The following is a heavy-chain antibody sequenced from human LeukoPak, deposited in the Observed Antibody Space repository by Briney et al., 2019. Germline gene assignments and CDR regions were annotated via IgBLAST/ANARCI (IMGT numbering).Heavy chain of an antibody. Sequence: AGSLRPSCAAYALTLSSFWISWARQAPGKGLEWVADIKQEGREKYYVDSVNGRFTISRDNAKNPLYLQMNSLRADDTAVYYCEREGDNGDGDKRGGSFDYWGQGTLVTVSS. CDR3: EREGDNGDGDKRGGSFDY. CDR1: ALTLSSFW. D-gene: IGHD5-24*01. CDR2: IKQEGREK. J-gene: IGHJ4*02. V-gene: IGHV3-7*01.